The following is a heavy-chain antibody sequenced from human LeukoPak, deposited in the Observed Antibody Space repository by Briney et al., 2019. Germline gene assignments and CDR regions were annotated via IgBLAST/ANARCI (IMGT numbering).Heavy chain of an antibody. CDR3: ARVRWLGESFNWFDP. J-gene: IGHJ5*02. CDR1: GGSISSGSYY. CDR2: IYTSGST. Sequence: SETLSLTCTVSGGSISSGSYYWSWIRQPAGKGLEWIGRIYTSGSTNYNPSLKSRVTISVDTSKNQFSLKLSSVTAADTAVYYCARVRWLGESFNWFDPWGQGTLVTVSS. D-gene: IGHD3-10*01. V-gene: IGHV4-61*02.